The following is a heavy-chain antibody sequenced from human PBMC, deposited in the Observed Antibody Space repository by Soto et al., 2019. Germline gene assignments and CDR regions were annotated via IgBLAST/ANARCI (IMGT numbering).Heavy chain of an antibody. J-gene: IGHJ4*02. Sequence: QVQLQESGPGLLKPSETLSLTCTVSGGSLGSGDYYWTWIRQSPGKGLEWIGYIYSSGTNYYNASLKSRVSMSMDTSKNQFSLKLSSVTAADTAVYFCARGEPFDYSSAWYIYWGRGTLVTVSS. CDR3: ARGEPFDYSSAWYIY. V-gene: IGHV4-30-4*01. CDR2: IYSSGTN. D-gene: IGHD6-13*01. CDR1: GGSLGSGDYY.